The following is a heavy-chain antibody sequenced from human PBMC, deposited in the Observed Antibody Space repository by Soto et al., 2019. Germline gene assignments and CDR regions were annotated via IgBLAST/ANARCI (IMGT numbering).Heavy chain of an antibody. CDR2: INHSGGT. V-gene: IGHV4-34*01. CDR3: ARDYYDSSGRPTIDY. CDR1: GGSFSGYY. J-gene: IGHJ4*02. Sequence: QVQLQQWGAGLLKPSETLSLTCAVYGGSFSGYYWSWIRQPPGKGLEWIGEINHSGGTNYNPSLKTRVTISVATSKNQFSLMLSSVTAADTAVYYCARDYYDSSGRPTIDYWGQGTLVTVSS. D-gene: IGHD3-22*01.